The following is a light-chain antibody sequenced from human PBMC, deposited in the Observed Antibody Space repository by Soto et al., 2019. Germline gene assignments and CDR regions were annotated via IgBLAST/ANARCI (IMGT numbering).Light chain of an antibody. Sequence: EIVLTQSPAILSLSPGERATLSCRASQSVSSYLAWHQQKPGQAPRLLIYDASNRATGIPARFSGSGSGTNFTLTISSLEPEDFAVYYCQQRSNWYTFGQGT. CDR3: QQRSNWYT. CDR2: DAS. J-gene: IGKJ2*01. V-gene: IGKV3-11*01. CDR1: QSVSSY.